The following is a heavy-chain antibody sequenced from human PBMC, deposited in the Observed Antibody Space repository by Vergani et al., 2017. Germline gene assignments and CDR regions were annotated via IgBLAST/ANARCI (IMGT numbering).Heavy chain of an antibody. Sequence: QVQLVQSGAEVKKPGSSVTVSCKASGGTFSSYAISWVRQAPGQGLEWMGGIIPIFGTANYAQKFQGRVTSTADGSTSTAYKELSSLRSGDTAVYYCAGGDLGYCSSTSCYDYYYYMDVWGKGTTVTVSS. CDR1: GGTFSSYA. CDR3: AGGDLGYCSSTSCYDYYYYMDV. J-gene: IGHJ6*03. CDR2: IIPIFGTA. V-gene: IGHV1-69*01. D-gene: IGHD2-2*01.